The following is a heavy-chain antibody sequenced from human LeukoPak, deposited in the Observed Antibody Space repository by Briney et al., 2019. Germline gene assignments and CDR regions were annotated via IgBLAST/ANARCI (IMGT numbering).Heavy chain of an antibody. CDR2: IYTSGST. CDR1: GGSISSYY. Sequence: SETLSLTCTVSGGSISSYYWSWIRQPAGKGLEWIGRIYTSGSTNYNPSLKSRVTMSVDTSKNQFSLKLSSVTAADTAVYYCASSRPIEKGAVAGDDAFDIWGQGTMVTVSS. V-gene: IGHV4-4*07. CDR3: ASSRPIEKGAVAGDDAFDI. D-gene: IGHD6-19*01. J-gene: IGHJ3*02.